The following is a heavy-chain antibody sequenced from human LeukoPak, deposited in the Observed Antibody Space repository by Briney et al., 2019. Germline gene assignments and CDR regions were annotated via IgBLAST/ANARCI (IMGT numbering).Heavy chain of an antibody. CDR2: ISTYNSNT. J-gene: IGHJ4*02. D-gene: IGHD6-13*01. CDR1: GYTFTSYD. V-gene: IGHV1-18*01. CDR3: ARGAAGSYDY. Sequence: ASVKVSYKASGYTFTSYDISWVRQAPGQGREWMGWISTYNSNTNQAEKLQGRITMTTDTSTSTAYMELRSLRSDDAAVYYCARGAAGSYDYWGQGTLVTVSS.